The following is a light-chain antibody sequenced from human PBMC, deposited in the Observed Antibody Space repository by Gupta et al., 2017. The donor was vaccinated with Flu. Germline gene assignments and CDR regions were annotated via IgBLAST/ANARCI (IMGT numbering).Light chain of an antibody. CDR1: SGSIANKP. J-gene: IGLJ3*02. V-gene: IGLV6-57*01. CDR3: QSYDDNSQL. Sequence: NLMLTQSHSVSESPGKTVIISRTRSSGSIANKPVTGHQQRPGNSPTTVIYENDRRPSGVPDRFSGSIDSSSKSASLTISGLKTEDEADYYCQSYDDNSQLFGGGTKLTVL. CDR2: END.